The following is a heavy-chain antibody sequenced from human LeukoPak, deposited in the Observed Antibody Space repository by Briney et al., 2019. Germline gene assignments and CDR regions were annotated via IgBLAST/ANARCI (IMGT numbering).Heavy chain of an antibody. J-gene: IGHJ4*02. CDR3: ARDAGSYYFEY. CDR2: ISSSGSTI. CDR1: GFTFSDYY. V-gene: IGHV3-11*01. Sequence: SGGSLRLSCAASGFTFSDYYMIWIRQAPGEGLEWVSYISSSGSTIYYADSVEGRFTISRDNAKNSLYLQMNSLRAEDTAVYYCARDAGSYYFEYWGQGTLVTVSS.